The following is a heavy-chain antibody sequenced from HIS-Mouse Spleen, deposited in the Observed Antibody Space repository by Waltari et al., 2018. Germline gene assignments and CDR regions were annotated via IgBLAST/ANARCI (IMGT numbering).Heavy chain of an antibody. CDR1: GFTFSSYA. J-gene: IGHJ4*02. V-gene: IGHV3-23*01. CDR3: AKERDSSGYYYDY. D-gene: IGHD3-22*01. Sequence: EVQLLESGGGLVQPGGSLRLSCAASGFTFSSYAMSWVRRAPGKGLEWVSAISGSGGSTYYAHAVQGRFTISRDNSKNTLYLQMNSLRAEDTAVYYCAKERDSSGYYYDYWGQGTLVTVSS. CDR2: ISGSGGST.